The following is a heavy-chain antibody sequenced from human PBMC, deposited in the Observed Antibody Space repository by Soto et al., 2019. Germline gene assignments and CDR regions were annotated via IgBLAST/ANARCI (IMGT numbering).Heavy chain of an antibody. CDR3: ARTDYGTAYFDP. V-gene: IGHV4-30-4*01. CDR2: IYYSGTA. CDR1: GDSITRGDYY. J-gene: IGHJ5*02. Sequence: SETLSLTCNVSGDSITRGDYYWSWIRQSPGKGLEWIGYIYYSGTAYYNPSLKSRLTISVDTSKNQFSLKLSSVTAADTAVYYCARTDYGTAYFDPWGQGSLVTVSS. D-gene: IGHD3-10*01.